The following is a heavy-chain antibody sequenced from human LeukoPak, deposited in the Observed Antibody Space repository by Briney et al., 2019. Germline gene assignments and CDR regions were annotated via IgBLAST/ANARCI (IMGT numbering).Heavy chain of an antibody. D-gene: IGHD6-19*01. CDR2: ISGSGGST. CDR3: AKAPPGSGWYYFDY. Sequence: GGSLRLSCAASGFTVSSNYMSWVRQAPGKGLEWGSAISGSGGSTYYADSVKGRFTISRDNSKNTLYLQMNSLGAEDTAVYYCAKAPPGSGWYYFDYWGQGTLVTVSS. V-gene: IGHV3-23*01. CDR1: GFTVSSNY. J-gene: IGHJ4*02.